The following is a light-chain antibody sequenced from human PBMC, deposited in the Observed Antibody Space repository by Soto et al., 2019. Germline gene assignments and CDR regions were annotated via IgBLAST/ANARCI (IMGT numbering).Light chain of an antibody. J-gene: IGLJ3*02. V-gene: IGLV1-47*01. CDR1: SSNIGSNY. CDR2: RNT. CDR3: AAWDVILGRL. Sequence: QSVLTQPPSASGTPGQRVTISCSGSSSNIGSNYVYWFQQHPGTAPKHLIYRNTQRPTGVPGRFTGSKSGTSASLPISVLPYDDEADYYCAAWDVILGRLFGGGTKLTVL.